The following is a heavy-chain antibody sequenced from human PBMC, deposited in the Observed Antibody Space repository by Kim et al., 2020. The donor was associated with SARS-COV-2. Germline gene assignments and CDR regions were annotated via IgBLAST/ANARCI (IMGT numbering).Heavy chain of an antibody. D-gene: IGHD2-2*02. Sequence: ASVKVSCKASGYTFSSYGISWVRQAPGQGLEWMGWISTYNGNTNYAQNLQGRVTVTTDKSKSTAYMELRSLTSDDTAVYYCAREGYCSSSSCDNWFDPWG. CDR2: ISTYNGNT. CDR3: AREGYCSSSSCDNWFDP. J-gene: IGHJ5*02. CDR1: GYTFSSYG. V-gene: IGHV1-18*01.